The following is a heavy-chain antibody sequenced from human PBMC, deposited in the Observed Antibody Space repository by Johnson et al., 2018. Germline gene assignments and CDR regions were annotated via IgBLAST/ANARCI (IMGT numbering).Heavy chain of an antibody. CDR2: IIPIFGTA. CDR3: ARDREVQLNMIEAFDI. Sequence: QVQLVESGAEVKKPGSSXKVSCKASGGTFSSYAISWVRQAPGQGLEWMGGIIPIFGTANYAQKFQGRVTITADESTSTAYMELNSLRSEDTAVYYCARDREVQLNMIEAFDIWGQGTMVTVSS. CDR1: GGTFSSYA. J-gene: IGHJ3*02. D-gene: IGHD3-22*01. V-gene: IGHV1-69*01.